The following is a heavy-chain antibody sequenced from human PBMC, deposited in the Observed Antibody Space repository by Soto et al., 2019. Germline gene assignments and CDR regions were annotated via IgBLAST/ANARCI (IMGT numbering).Heavy chain of an antibody. CDR1: GFIFSNYA. V-gene: IGHV3-23*01. CDR2: SRGSGGST. J-gene: IGHJ6*03. Sequence: EVQLLESGGGVVQPGGSLTLSCAASGFIFSNYAMTWVRQAPGKGLEWVSSRGSGGSTYQADSVKGRFIISRDNSKNMLDLQMDSLRAEDTAVYYCAKFRGPTYDFYYMDAWGKGTTVIVS. D-gene: IGHD3-10*01. CDR3: AKFRGPTYDFYYMDA.